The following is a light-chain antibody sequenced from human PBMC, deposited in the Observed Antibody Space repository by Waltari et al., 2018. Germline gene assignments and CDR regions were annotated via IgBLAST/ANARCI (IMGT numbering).Light chain of an antibody. Sequence: IHLTQSPPSVSASVGARVTLTCRASQHISTWLAWYQQMPGKAPKLLISYASNLQSGVPPRFSGSGSGTHFTLTINSLQPDDSATYYCQQTNDFPLTFGGGTKVEI. V-gene: IGKV1-12*01. CDR1: QHISTW. J-gene: IGKJ4*01. CDR3: QQTNDFPLT. CDR2: YAS.